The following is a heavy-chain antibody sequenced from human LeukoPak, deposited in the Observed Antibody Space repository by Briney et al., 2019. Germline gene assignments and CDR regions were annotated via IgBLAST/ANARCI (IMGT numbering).Heavy chain of an antibody. Sequence: SETLSLTCTVSGGSISSSSYYWGWIRQPPGKGLEWTGSIYYSGSTYYNPSLKSRVTISVDTSKNQFSLKLSSVTAADTAVYYCARHIGGWLYYFDYWGQGTLVTVSS. CDR2: IYYSGST. CDR3: ARHIGGWLYYFDY. J-gene: IGHJ4*02. D-gene: IGHD6-19*01. CDR1: GGSISSSSYY. V-gene: IGHV4-39*01.